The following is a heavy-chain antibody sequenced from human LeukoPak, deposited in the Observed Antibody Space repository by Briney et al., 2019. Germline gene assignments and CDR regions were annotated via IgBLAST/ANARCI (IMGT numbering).Heavy chain of an antibody. CDR1: GYTFTGYY. CDR2: INPNSGGT. J-gene: IGHJ4*02. Sequence: GASVKVSCKASGYTFTGYYMHWVRQAPGQGLEWMGWINPNSGGTNYAQKFQGRVTMTRDTSISTAYMELSRLRSDDTAVYYCARDNGDFTFGGVIVIPAFDYWGQGTLVTVSS. CDR3: ARDNGDFTFGGVIVIPAFDY. D-gene: IGHD3-16*02. V-gene: IGHV1-2*02.